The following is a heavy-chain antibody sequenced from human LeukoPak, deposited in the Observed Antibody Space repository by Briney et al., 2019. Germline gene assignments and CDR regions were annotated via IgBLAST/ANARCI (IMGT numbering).Heavy chain of an antibody. J-gene: IGHJ5*02. Sequence: SSETLSLTCTVSGGSISSYYWSWIRQPAGKGLEWIGRIYSSGSTNYNPSLKSRVTISVDTSKNQFSLKLSSVTAADTAVYYCAREEVVGHNWFDPWGQGTLVTVSS. V-gene: IGHV4-4*07. CDR2: IYSSGST. CDR3: AREEVVGHNWFDP. D-gene: IGHD3-22*01. CDR1: GGSISSYY.